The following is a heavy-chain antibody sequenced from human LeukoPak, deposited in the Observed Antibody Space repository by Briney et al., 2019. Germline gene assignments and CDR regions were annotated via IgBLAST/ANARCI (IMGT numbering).Heavy chain of an antibody. CDR1: GFTFSSYA. Sequence: GRSLRLSCAASGFTFSSYAMHLVRQAPGKGLEWVTLISYDGSNKYYADSVKGRFTISRDNSKNTLYLQMNSLRAEDTAVYYCARDAYYGSGSYGDYWGRGTLVTVSS. J-gene: IGHJ4*02. CDR2: ISYDGSNK. V-gene: IGHV3-30*04. D-gene: IGHD3-10*01. CDR3: ARDAYYGSGSYGDY.